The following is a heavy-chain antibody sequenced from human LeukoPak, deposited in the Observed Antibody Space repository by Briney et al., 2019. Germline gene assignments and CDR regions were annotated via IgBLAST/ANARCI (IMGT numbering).Heavy chain of an antibody. D-gene: IGHD4-11*01. J-gene: IGHJ4*02. CDR3: AKDPYSNSRRGFDY. CDR2: INHSGST. CDR1: GGSFSGYY. V-gene: IGHV4-34*01. Sequence: PSETLSLTCAVYGGSFSGYYWSWIRQPPGKGLEWIGEINHSGSTNYNPSLKSRVTISVDTSKNQFSLKLSSVTAADTAAYYCAKDPYSNSRRGFDYWGQGTLATVSS.